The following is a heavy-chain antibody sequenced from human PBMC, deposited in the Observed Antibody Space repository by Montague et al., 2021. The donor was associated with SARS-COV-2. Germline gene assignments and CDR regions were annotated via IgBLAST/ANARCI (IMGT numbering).Heavy chain of an antibody. J-gene: IGHJ6*02. Sequence: SRSLSCDASRFTFSDFWMNWVRQAPGKGLEWVADIKHDGSEKSYVDSVKGRFTISRDNAKNSLYLQMNSLRAEDTAVYYCARGSTGWYAIFGHYGMDVWGQGTTVTVSS. V-gene: IGHV3-7*01. D-gene: IGHD6-19*01. CDR1: RFTFSDFW. CDR3: ARGSTGWYAIFGHYGMDV. CDR2: IKHDGSEK.